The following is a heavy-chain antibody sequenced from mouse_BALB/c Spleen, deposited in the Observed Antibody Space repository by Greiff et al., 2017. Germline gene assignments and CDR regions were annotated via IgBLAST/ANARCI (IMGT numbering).Heavy chain of an antibody. CDR1: GYTFTSYT. CDR3: ARWGATMITTIAIDY. V-gene: IGHV1-4*02. CDR2: INPSSGYT. J-gene: IGHJ4*01. D-gene: IGHD2-4*01. Sequence: QVQLQQSAAELARPGASVKMSCKASGYTFTSYTMHWVKQRPGQGLEWIGYINPSSGYTEYNQKFKDKTTLTADKSSSTAYMQLSSLTSEDSAVYYCARWGATMITTIAIDYWGQGTSVTVSS.